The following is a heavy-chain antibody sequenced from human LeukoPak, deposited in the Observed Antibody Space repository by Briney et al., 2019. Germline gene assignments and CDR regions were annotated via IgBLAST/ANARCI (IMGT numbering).Heavy chain of an antibody. Sequence: GGSLRLSCTASGLTFNSYAMNWVRQAPGKGLEWLSYISTTSTTIYYTGSVRGRFTISRDNANNLLFLQMNSLRDEDTAVYYCGRGETALTSHLDYWCQGTLVTVSS. CDR3: GRGETALTSHLDY. J-gene: IGHJ4*02. CDR2: ISTTSTTI. D-gene: IGHD4-17*01. CDR1: GLTFNSYA. V-gene: IGHV3-48*02.